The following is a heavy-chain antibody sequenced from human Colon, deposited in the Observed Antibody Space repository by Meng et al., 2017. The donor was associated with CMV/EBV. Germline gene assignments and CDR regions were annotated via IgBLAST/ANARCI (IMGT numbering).Heavy chain of an antibody. CDR2: TYYSGST. Sequence: GSLRLSCTVSGGSVSSGSYYWSWILQPPGKGLEWIGYTYYSGSTNYNPSLKSRVTISVDTSKNQFSLKLSSVTAADTAVYYCARNSRYYYYGMDVWGQGTTVTVSS. CDR3: ARNSRYYYYGMDV. J-gene: IGHJ6*02. D-gene: IGHD2-21*01. V-gene: IGHV4-61*01. CDR1: GGSVSSGSYY.